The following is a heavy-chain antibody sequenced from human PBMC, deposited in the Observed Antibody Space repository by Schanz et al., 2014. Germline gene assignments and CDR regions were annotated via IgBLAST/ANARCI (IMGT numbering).Heavy chain of an antibody. CDR3: AKAEYDILTGSYSRLDP. D-gene: IGHD3-9*01. V-gene: IGHV1-18*01. CDR1: GYTFTTYA. Sequence: QVQVVQSGAELKKPGASVKVSCKASGYTFTTYAMSWVRQAPGQGLEWVGWISVYTGNTKYGQKVQGRVTMTADTSTNTAYMELRSLRSDDTAVYYCAKAEYDILTGSYSRLDPWGQGTLVTVSS. J-gene: IGHJ5*02. CDR2: ISVYTGNT.